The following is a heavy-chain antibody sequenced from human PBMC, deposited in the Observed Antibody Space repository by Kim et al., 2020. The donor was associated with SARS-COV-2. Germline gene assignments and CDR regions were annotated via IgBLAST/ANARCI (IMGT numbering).Heavy chain of an antibody. J-gene: IGHJ4*02. V-gene: IGHV6-1*01. Sequence: AVSVKSRITINPDTSKNQFSLQLNSVTPEDTAVYYCARSGNWNYDNKFDYWGQGTLVTVSS. CDR3: ARSGNWNYDNKFDY. D-gene: IGHD1-7*01.